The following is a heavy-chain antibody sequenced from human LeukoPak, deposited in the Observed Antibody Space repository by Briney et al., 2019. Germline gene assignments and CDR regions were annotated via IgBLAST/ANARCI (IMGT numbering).Heavy chain of an antibody. CDR1: GGTFSSYA. V-gene: IGHV1-69*05. Sequence: SVKVSCKASGGTFSSYAISWVRQAPGQGLEWMGGIIPIFGTANYAQKFQGRVTITTDESTSTAYMELSSLRSEDTAVYYCARGGEIYCSSTSCAFNWFDPWGQGNLVTVSS. J-gene: IGHJ5*02. CDR3: ARGGEIYCSSTSCAFNWFDP. CDR2: IIPIFGTA. D-gene: IGHD2-2*01.